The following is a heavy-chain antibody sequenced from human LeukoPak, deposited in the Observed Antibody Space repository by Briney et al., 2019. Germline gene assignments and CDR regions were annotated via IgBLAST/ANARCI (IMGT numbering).Heavy chain of an antibody. V-gene: IGHV4-39*07. CDR2: IYYSGST. CDR1: GGSISSSSYY. J-gene: IGHJ3*02. CDR3: ARDGGGQYDAFDI. Sequence: SETLSLTCTVSGGSISSSSYYWGWIRQPPGTGLEWIGSIYYSGSTYYNPSLKSRVTISVDTSKNQFSLKLSSVTAADTAVYYCARDGGGQYDAFDIWGQGTMVTVSS. D-gene: IGHD3-16*01.